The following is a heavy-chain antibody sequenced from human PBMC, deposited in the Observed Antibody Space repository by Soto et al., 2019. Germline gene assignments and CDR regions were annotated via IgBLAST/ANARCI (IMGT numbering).Heavy chain of an antibody. J-gene: IGHJ4*02. V-gene: IGHV4-31*03. CDR3: ARGRDGYNNYFDY. Sequence: SETLSLTCTVADGSISSGGYYWSWIRQHPGKGLEWMGYIYYSGSAYYNPSLESRITMSVDTSKNQFSLKLSSVTAADTAVYYCARGRDGYNNYFDYWGRGTLVTVSS. CDR2: IYYSGSA. CDR1: DGSISSGGYY. D-gene: IGHD5-12*01.